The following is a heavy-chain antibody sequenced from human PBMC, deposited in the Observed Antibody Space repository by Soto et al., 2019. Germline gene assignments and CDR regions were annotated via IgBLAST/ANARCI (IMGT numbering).Heavy chain of an antibody. V-gene: IGHV2-5*02. Sequence: QITLKESGPTLMKPTQTLTLTCTFSGFSLSTSGVGVGWIRQPPGKALEWLALIYWDDDKRYSPSLKSRLTITKDTSKNQVVLTMTNMDPVDTATYYCARTQWLVAIDYWGQGTLVTVSS. CDR1: GFSLSTSGVG. CDR2: IYWDDDK. J-gene: IGHJ4*02. D-gene: IGHD6-19*01. CDR3: ARTQWLVAIDY.